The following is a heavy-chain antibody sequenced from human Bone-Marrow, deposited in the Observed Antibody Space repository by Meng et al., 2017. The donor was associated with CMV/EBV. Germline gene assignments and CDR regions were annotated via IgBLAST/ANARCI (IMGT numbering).Heavy chain of an antibody. Sequence: GESLKISCVASGFTFSNYWMTWVRQAPRKGLEWVANIKQDGGQKYYVDSVKGRFTISRDNAKNSLYLQMNGLRADDTAVYFCARHNIVATVDSYYFGRDVWGQGTTVTVSS. D-gene: IGHD5-12*01. V-gene: IGHV3-7*01. CDR3: ARHNIVATVDSYYFGRDV. CDR2: IKQDGGQK. J-gene: IGHJ6*02. CDR1: GFTFSNYW.